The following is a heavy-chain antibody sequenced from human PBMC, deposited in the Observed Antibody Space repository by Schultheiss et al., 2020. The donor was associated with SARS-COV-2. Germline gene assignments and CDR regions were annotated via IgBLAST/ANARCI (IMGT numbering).Heavy chain of an antibody. J-gene: IGHJ5*02. CDR2: INHSGST. V-gene: IGHV4-34*01. D-gene: IGHD1-14*01. Sequence: SETLSLTCAVYGGSFRGYYWTWIRQPPGKGLEWIGEINHSGSTNYNPSLKSRFTISVDTSKNQFSLKVSSVTAADTAVYYCARDTNLARGWFDPWGQGTLVTVSS. CDR1: GGSFRGYY. CDR3: ARDTNLARGWFDP.